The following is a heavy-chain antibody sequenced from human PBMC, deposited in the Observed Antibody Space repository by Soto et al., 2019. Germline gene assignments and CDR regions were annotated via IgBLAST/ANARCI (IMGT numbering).Heavy chain of an antibody. CDR1: GGSISKFY. V-gene: IGHV4-59*08. Sequence: SETLSLTCTVSGGSISKFYWSWIRQPPGKGLEWIGYIYYTGSTNYSPSLKSRVTISVDTSKNQFSLKLNSVTAADTAVYYCARLPIYSGYDSYFYYGMDVWGQGTTVTVSS. CDR3: ARLPIYSGYDSYFYYGMDV. D-gene: IGHD5-12*01. J-gene: IGHJ6*02. CDR2: IYYTGST.